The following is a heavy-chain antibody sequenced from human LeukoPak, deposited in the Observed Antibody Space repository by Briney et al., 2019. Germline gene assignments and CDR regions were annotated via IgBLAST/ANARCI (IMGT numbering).Heavy chain of an antibody. Sequence: ASVKVSCKASGYTFTGYYMHWVRQAPGQGLEWMGWINPNSGGTNYAQKFQGRVTMTRDMSTSTVYMELSSLRSEDTGVYYCAREGGDTPMVKFDSWGQGTLVTVSS. V-gene: IGHV1-2*02. CDR1: GYTFTGYY. J-gene: IGHJ4*02. D-gene: IGHD5-18*01. CDR2: INPNSGGT. CDR3: AREGGDTPMVKFDS.